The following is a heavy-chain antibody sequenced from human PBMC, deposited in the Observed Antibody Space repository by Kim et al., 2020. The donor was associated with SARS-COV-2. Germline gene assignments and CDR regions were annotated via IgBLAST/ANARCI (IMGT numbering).Heavy chain of an antibody. CDR3: ARVDTAMPYGDYGMDV. Sequence: SVKVSCKASGGTFSSYAISWVRQAPGQGLEWMGGIIPIFGTANYAQKFQGRVTITADESTSTAYMELSSLRSEDTAVYYCARVDTAMPYGDYGMDVWGQGTTVTVSS. CDR2: IIPIFGTA. V-gene: IGHV1-69*13. D-gene: IGHD5-18*01. CDR1: GGTFSSYA. J-gene: IGHJ6*02.